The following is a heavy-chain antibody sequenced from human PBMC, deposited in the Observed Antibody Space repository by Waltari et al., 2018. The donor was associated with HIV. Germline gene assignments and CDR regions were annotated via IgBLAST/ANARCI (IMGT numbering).Heavy chain of an antibody. CDR2: IKQDGSGK. Sequence: EVQLVESGGGLVKPGGSLRLSCAASGLTFSNFWVSWVRQAPGKGLEWLANIKQDGSGKYYVDSVKGRFTISRDNAKNSLYLQMNSLRDEDTAVYYCASPSIRAGMDVWGQGTTVTVSS. V-gene: IGHV3-7*01. CDR1: GLTFSNFW. D-gene: IGHD2-2*02. J-gene: IGHJ6*02. CDR3: ASPSIRAGMDV.